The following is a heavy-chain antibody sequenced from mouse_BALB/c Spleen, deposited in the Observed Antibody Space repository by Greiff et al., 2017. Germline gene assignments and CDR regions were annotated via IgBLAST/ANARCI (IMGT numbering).Heavy chain of an antibody. Sequence: QVQLQQSGSVLVRPGASVKLSCKASGYTFTSSWMHWAKQRPGQGLEWIGEIHPNSGNTNYNEKFKGKATLTVDTSSSTAYVDLSSLTSEDSAVYYCALPYGNYAGYYAMDYWGQGTSVTVSS. CDR2: IHPNSGNT. D-gene: IGHD2-1*01. J-gene: IGHJ4*01. CDR3: ALPYGNYAGYYAMDY. V-gene: IGHV1S130*01. CDR1: GYTFTSSW.